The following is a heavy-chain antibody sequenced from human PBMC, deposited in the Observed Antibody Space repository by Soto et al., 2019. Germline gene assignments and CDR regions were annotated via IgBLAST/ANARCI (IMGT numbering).Heavy chain of an antibody. J-gene: IGHJ6*02. Sequence: GSLRLSCAASGFTFSSYAMSWVRQAPGKGLEWVSAISGSGGSTYYADSVKGRFTISRDNSKNTLYLQMNSLRAEDTAVYYCAKDSLPCLALHAHAARTGMDVWCQGTTVSVSS. D-gene: IGHD2-15*01. CDR1: GFTFSSYA. CDR2: ISGSGGST. V-gene: IGHV3-23*01. CDR3: AKDSLPCLALHAHAARTGMDV.